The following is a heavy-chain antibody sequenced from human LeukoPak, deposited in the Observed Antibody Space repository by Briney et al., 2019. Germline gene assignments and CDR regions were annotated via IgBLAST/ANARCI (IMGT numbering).Heavy chain of an antibody. Sequence: SETLSLTCTVSGGSISSYYWSWIRQPPGKGLEWIGYIYYSGSTNYNPSLKSRVTISVDTSKNQFSLKLSSVTAADTAVYYCASNSGSYEDIYYYGMDVWGQGTTVTVSS. V-gene: IGHV4-59*08. CDR1: GGSISSYY. CDR2: IYYSGST. CDR3: ASNSGSYEDIYYYGMDV. J-gene: IGHJ6*02. D-gene: IGHD1-26*01.